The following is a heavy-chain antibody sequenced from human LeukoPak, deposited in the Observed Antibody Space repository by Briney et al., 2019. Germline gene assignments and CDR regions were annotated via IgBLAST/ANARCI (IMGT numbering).Heavy chain of an antibody. CDR3: ARGQQWLADTFDY. Sequence: SETLSLTCTVSGGSISSSSYYWGWIRQPPGKGLEWIGSIYYSGSTYYNPSLKSRVTISVDTSKNQFSLKLSSVTAADTAVYHCARGQQWLADTFDYWGQGTLVTVSS. V-gene: IGHV4-39*07. J-gene: IGHJ4*02. CDR2: IYYSGST. D-gene: IGHD6-19*01. CDR1: GGSISSSSYY.